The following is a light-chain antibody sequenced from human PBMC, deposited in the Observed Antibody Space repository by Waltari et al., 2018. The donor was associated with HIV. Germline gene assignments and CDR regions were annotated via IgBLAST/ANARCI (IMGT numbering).Light chain of an antibody. J-gene: IGLJ3*02. Sequence: QSVLTQPPSASGTPGQTVSISCSGGRSNIGGNYVCWYQPLPGTTPNFLIYRSDQRPSGGHDRFSGSNTGTSASLAISGRRSEDEAHDYCASWDDNLSGGVFGGGTKLTVL. CDR1: RSNIGGNY. V-gene: IGLV1-47*01. CDR3: ASWDDNLSGGV. CDR2: RSD.